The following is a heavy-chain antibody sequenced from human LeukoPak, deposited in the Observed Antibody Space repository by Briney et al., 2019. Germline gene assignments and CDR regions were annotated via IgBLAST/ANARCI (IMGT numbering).Heavy chain of an antibody. CDR1: GGTFSSYA. V-gene: IGHV1-69*05. J-gene: IGHJ4*02. CDR3: ARGATRSFDN. CDR2: IIPIFDSA. Sequence: LGASVKVSCKASGGTFSSYAISWVRQAPGQGLEWMGGIIPIFDSANYAQKFQGRVTMTRSTSLSTAYMELSNLISEDTAVYYGARGATRSFDNWGQGTLVTVSS.